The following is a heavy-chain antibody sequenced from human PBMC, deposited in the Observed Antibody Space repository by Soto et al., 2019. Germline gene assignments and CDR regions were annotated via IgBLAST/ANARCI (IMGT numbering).Heavy chain of an antibody. CDR1: GFTLSGSA. D-gene: IGHD2-15*01. J-gene: IGHJ4*02. V-gene: IGHV3-73*01. CDR2: IRSKANNYAT. Sequence: PGGSLRLSCAASGFTLSGSAVHWVRQAPGKGLEWVGRIRSKANNYATTYGAPVKGRFTISRDDSKNTAYLQMNSLKTEDTAVYFCSSPSRASCSGASCFDSWGQGTLVTVSS. CDR3: SSPSRASCSGASCFDS.